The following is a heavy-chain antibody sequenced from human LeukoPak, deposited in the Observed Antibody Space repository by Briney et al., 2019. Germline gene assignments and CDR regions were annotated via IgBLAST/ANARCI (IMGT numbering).Heavy chain of an antibody. CDR2: ISGTGAIT. Sequence: GGSLRLSCAASGFTFSNYVMNWVRQAPRKGLEWVSVISGTGAITYYADSVKGRFTISRDNSKNTLYLQKNSLRAEDTALYYCAKETYNSGWFPDYWGQGTLVTVSS. CDR1: GFTFSNYV. CDR3: AKETYNSGWFPDY. V-gene: IGHV3-23*01. D-gene: IGHD6-19*01. J-gene: IGHJ4*02.